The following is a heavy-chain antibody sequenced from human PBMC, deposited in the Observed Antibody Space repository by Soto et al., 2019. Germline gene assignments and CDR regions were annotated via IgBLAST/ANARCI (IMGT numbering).Heavy chain of an antibody. V-gene: IGHV1-69*05. D-gene: IGHD2-15*01. CDR1: GGTFSSYA. CDR3: ARPPGGRGYYYGMDV. CDR2: IIPIFGTA. J-gene: IGHJ6*02. Sequence: QVQLVQSGAEVKKPGSSVKVSCKASGGTFSSYAISWVRQAPGQGLEWMGGIIPIFGTANYAQKFQGRVTXTXGXSXXTAYRELSSLRSEDRAVYYCARPPGGRGYYYGMDVWGQGTTVTVSS.